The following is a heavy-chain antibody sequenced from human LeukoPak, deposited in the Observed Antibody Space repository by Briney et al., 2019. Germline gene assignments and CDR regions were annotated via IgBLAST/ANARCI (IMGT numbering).Heavy chain of an antibody. CDR3: ARGYDSSAYYPFNY. J-gene: IGHJ4*02. Sequence: KSSGTLSLTCAVSGDSISTNHWWSWVRQPPGKGLEWIGEVYHSGSTNYNPSLKSRVTISVDTSKNQFSLMLSSVTAADTAVYYCARGYDSSAYYPFNYWGQGTLVTVSS. D-gene: IGHD3-22*01. V-gene: IGHV4-4*02. CDR1: GDSISTNHW. CDR2: VYHSGST.